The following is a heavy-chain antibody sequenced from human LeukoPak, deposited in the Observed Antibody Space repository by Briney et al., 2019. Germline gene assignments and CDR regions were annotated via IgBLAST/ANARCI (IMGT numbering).Heavy chain of an antibody. J-gene: IGHJ3*02. D-gene: IGHD3-3*01. V-gene: IGHV1-69*02. CDR2: IIPILGIA. Sequence: GSSVKVSCKASGGTFSSYTISWVRQAPGQGLEWMGRIIPILGIANYAQKFQGRVTITADKSTSTAHMELSSLRSEDTAVYYCARADYDFWSGYLSHAFDIWGQGTMVTVSS. CDR1: GGTFSSYT. CDR3: ARADYDFWSGYLSHAFDI.